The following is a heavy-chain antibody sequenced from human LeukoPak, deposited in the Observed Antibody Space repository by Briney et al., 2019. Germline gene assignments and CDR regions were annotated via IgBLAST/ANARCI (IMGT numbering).Heavy chain of an antibody. D-gene: IGHD3-10*01. CDR2: IRGSGGST. CDR3: AKTVWSGELLDYFDY. J-gene: IGHJ4*02. CDR1: GFTFSNSA. Sequence: GGSLRLSCAASGFTFSNSAMSWVRQAPGKGLEWVSAIRGSGGSTYYADSVKGRFTISRDISKNTLYLQMNSLGAEDTAVYYCAKTVWSGELLDYFDYWGQGTLVTVSS. V-gene: IGHV3-23*01.